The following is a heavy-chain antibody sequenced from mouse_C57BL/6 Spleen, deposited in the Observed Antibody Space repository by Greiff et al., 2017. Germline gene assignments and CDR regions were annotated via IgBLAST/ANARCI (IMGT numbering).Heavy chain of an antibody. D-gene: IGHD1-1*01. V-gene: IGHV1-80*01. CDR3: ARGGITTVVGGFAY. J-gene: IGHJ3*01. Sequence: VKLMESGAELVKPGASVKISCKASGYAFSSYWMNWVKQRPGKGLEWIGQIYPGDGDTNYNGKFKGKATLTADKSSSTAYMQLSSLTSEDSAVYFCARGGITTVVGGFAYWGQGTLVTVSA. CDR2: IYPGDGDT. CDR1: GYAFSSYW.